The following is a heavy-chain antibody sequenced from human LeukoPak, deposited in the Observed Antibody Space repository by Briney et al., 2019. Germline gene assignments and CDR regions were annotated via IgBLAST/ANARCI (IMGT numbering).Heavy chain of an antibody. J-gene: IGHJ4*02. CDR3: ARASIAAGSFDY. D-gene: IGHD6-13*01. V-gene: IGHV3-66*01. CDR1: GFTVSSNY. CDR2: IYSGGST. Sequence: GGSLRLSCAASGFTVSSNYMSWVRQAPGKGLEWVSVIYSGGSTYYADSVKGRFTISRDNSKNTLYLQMNSLRVEDTAVYYCARASIAAGSFDYWGQGTLVTVSS.